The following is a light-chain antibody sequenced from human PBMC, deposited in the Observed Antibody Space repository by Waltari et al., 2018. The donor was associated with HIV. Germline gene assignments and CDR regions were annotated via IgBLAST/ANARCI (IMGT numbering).Light chain of an antibody. Sequence: SYELTQPPSVSVSPGQTASITCSGDTLGHQYACWYQQKPGQSPMLVIYQDSKRPSGIPERFSGSNSGNTATLTIRGTQAMDEADYYCQAWDSYTLVVFGGGTKLTVL. J-gene: IGLJ2*01. CDR1: TLGHQY. V-gene: IGLV3-1*01. CDR3: QAWDSYTLVV. CDR2: QDS.